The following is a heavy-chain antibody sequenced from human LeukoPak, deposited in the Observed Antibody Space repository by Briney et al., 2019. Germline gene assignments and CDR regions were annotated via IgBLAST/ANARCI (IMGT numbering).Heavy chain of an antibody. V-gene: IGHV4-34*01. D-gene: IGHD1-1*01. CDR1: GGSFSGYY. CDR2: INHSGST. J-gene: IGHJ5*02. CDR3: ARATAELFRDDWNHGLGNWFDP. Sequence: PSETLSLTCAVYGGSFSGYYWSWIRQPPGKGLEWIGEINHSGSTNYNPSLKSRVTISVDTSKNQFSLKLSSVTAADTAVYFCARATAELFRDDWNHGLGNWFDPWGQGTLVTVSS.